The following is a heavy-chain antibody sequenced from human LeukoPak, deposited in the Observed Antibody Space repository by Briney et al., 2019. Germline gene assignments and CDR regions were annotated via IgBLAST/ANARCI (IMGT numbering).Heavy chain of an antibody. J-gene: IGHJ6*03. CDR2: ISGSGGST. V-gene: IGHV3-23*01. D-gene: IGHD3-3*01. CDR3: AKLAYDFWSGYPNSNYYYYVDV. CDR1: GFTFSSYA. Sequence: GGSLRLSCAASGFTFSSYAMSWVRQAPGKGLEWVSAISGSGGSTYYADSVKGRFTISRDNSKNTLYLQMNSLRAEDTAVYYCAKLAYDFWSGYPNSNYYYYVDVWGKGTTVTVSS.